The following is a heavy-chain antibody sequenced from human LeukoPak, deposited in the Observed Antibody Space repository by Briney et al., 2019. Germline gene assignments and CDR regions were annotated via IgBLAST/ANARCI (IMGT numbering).Heavy chain of an antibody. V-gene: IGHV4-34*01. CDR3: ARGEWTLAGRRWPYSFYYYVDV. CDR2: INHRGVT. D-gene: IGHD6-19*01. J-gene: IGHJ6*03. CDR1: GFTFSSYA. Sequence: PGGSLRLSCAGSGFTFSSYAMTWVRQPPGKGLEWIGEINHRGVTKYNPSLKSRVTISIDTSNNQFSLKLNSVTAADTAVYYCARGEWTLAGRRWPYSFYYYVDVWGKGTTVTVSS.